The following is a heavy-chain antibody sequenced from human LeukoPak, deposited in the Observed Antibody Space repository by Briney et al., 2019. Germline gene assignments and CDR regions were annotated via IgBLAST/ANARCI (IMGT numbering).Heavy chain of an antibody. CDR1: GGSISSGDYY. Sequence: PSQTLSLTCTVSGGSISSGDYYWSWIRQPPGKGLEWIGYIYYSGSTYYNPSLKSRVTISVDTSKNQFSLKLSSVTAADTAVYYCARDSHPYDFWSGLLMGGEYYFDYWGQGTLVTVSS. D-gene: IGHD3-3*01. CDR2: IYYSGST. V-gene: IGHV4-30-4*08. CDR3: ARDSHPYDFWSGLLMGGEYYFDY. J-gene: IGHJ4*02.